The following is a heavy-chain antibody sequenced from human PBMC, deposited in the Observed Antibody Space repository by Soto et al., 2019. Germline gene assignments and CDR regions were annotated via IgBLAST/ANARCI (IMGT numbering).Heavy chain of an antibody. Sequence: QVQLQESGPGLVKPSETLSLTCTVSGGSISSYYWSWIRQPPGKGLEWIGYIHYIGSTNYNPSLKSRVTISADTSKHQFAPKLSSVTAADTAVYYCARRIDGYNFAYWGQGTLVTVSS. CDR3: ARRIDGYNFAY. V-gene: IGHV4-59*01. D-gene: IGHD5-12*01. J-gene: IGHJ4*02. CDR1: GGSISSYY. CDR2: IHYIGST.